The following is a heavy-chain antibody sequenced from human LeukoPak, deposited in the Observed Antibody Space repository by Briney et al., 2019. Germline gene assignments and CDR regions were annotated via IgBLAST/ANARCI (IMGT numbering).Heavy chain of an antibody. J-gene: IGHJ4*02. CDR2: VNDEGTGA. Sequence: GGSLRLSCAASGFTFNNYKMHWARQAPGKGLVWVSRVNDEGTGATYADSVKGRFTVSSDNPKPTLSLQINSLQAEDAAVYFCARGEGFGNVLDYWGQGTVVTVSS. CDR3: ARGEGFGNVLDY. V-gene: IGHV3-74*01. CDR1: GFTFNNYK. D-gene: IGHD3-10*01.